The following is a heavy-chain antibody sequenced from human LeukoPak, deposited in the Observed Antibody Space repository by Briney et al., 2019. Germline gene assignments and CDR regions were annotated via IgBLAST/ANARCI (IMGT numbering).Heavy chain of an antibody. V-gene: IGHV1-2*04. CDR3: ARDKWELLLFDY. D-gene: IGHD1-26*01. J-gene: IGHJ4*02. CDR2: INPNSGGT. Sequence: ASVKVSCKASGYTFTGYYMHWVRQAPGQGLEWMGWINPNSGGTNYAQKVQGWVTMTRDTSISTAYMELSRLRSDDTAVYYCARDKWELLLFDYWGQGTLVTVSS. CDR1: GYTFTGYY.